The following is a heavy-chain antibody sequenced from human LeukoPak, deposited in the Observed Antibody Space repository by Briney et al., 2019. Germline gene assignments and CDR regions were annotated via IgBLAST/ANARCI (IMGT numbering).Heavy chain of an antibody. V-gene: IGHV4-39*07. Sequence: PSETLSLTCTVSGGSISSSSYYWGWIREPPGKGLEWIGSIYYSGSTYYNLSLKSRVTISVDTSKNQFSLKLSSVTAADTAVYYCARRRYGGSPGDFDYWGQGTLVTVSS. D-gene: IGHD4-23*01. CDR2: IYYSGST. CDR3: ARRRYGGSPGDFDY. J-gene: IGHJ4*02. CDR1: GGSISSSSYY.